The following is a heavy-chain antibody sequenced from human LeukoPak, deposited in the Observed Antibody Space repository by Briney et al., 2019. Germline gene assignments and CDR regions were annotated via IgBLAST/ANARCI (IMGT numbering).Heavy chain of an antibody. V-gene: IGHV3-74*01. J-gene: IGHJ4*02. CDR1: GFTFSSYW. CDR3: ARSGGRNFDY. Sequence: QPGGSLRLSCAASGFTFSSYWMPWVRQAPGKGLVWVSRINSDGSSINYADNVMGRFTISRDNAKNTLYLQMNSLRAEDTAVYYCARSGGRNFDYWGQGTLVTVSS. D-gene: IGHD1-14*01. CDR2: INSDGSSI.